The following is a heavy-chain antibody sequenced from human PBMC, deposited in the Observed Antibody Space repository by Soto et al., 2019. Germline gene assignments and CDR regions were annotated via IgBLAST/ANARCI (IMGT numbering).Heavy chain of an antibody. D-gene: IGHD6-25*01. CDR2: IDDSGST. CDR1: GGSISSDGDS. CDR3: ARLYGFSGFDY. V-gene: IGHV4-61*08. Sequence: SETLSLTCAVSGGSISSDGDSWSWLRQPPGKGLEWIGYIDDSGSTNYNPSLKSRVTISVDTSKNQFSLKLSSVTAADTAVYYCARLYGFSGFDYWGQGTLVTVSS. J-gene: IGHJ4*02.